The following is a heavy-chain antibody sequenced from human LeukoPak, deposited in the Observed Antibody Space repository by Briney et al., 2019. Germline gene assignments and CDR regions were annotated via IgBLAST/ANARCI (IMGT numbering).Heavy chain of an antibody. D-gene: IGHD1-26*01. J-gene: IGHJ4*02. CDR3: VKGGATRGRFEN. Sequence: PGGSLRLSCVASGFRFNAQTMSWIRQAPGKGLDWVASMKEDGSEIRYVDSVKGRFTISRDNSKNSLFLQMNSLRVDDTGVYRCVKGGATRGRFENWGQGNLVTVSS. V-gene: IGHV3-7*01. CDR1: GFRFNAQT. CDR2: MKEDGSEI.